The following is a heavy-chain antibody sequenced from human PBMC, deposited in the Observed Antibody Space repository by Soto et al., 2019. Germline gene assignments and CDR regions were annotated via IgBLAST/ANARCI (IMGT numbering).Heavy chain of an antibody. J-gene: IGHJ4*02. CDR2: MFHSGST. D-gene: IGHD6-19*01. CDR3: VMSPGWYNIDS. Sequence: VSGGSGVAIGGWRWVRQSPGKGLEWIADMFHSGSTNYSPSLESRVTLSVDKSKKQFSLKMHSVTAADTAVYFCVMSPGWYNIDSWGQGILVNVSS. CDR1: GGSGVAIGG. V-gene: IGHV4-4*01.